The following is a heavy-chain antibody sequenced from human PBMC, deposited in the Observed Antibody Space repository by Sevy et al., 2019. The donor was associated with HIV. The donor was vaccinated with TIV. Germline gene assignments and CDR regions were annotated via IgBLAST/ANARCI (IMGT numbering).Heavy chain of an antibody. CDR2: IWYDGSSK. D-gene: IGHD1-1*01. V-gene: IGHV3-33*01. J-gene: IGHJ4*02. CDR1: GFTFSSYG. Sequence: GGSLRLSCAASGFTFSSYGMHWVRQAPGKGLEWVALIWYDGSSKYYADSVKGRFTISRDNSKNTLYLQMNSLKTEDTAVYYCTTETSWELEQPDYWGQGTLVTVSS. CDR3: TTETSWELEQPDY.